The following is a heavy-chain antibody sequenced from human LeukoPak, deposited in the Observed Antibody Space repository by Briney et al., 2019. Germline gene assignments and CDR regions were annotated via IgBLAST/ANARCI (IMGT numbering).Heavy chain of an antibody. CDR3: VRDFYGGNSNGPDH. CDR1: GYTFTRYF. D-gene: IGHD4-23*01. J-gene: IGHJ4*02. V-gene: IGHV1-46*01. Sequence: EASVKVSCKASGYTFTRYFIHWVRQAPGQGLEWMGIINPSSSGTTFAQKFQGRLTMTRDTSTSTVYMKLSSLRSEDTAVYYCVRDFYGGNSNGPDHWGQGTLVTVSS. CDR2: INPSSSGT.